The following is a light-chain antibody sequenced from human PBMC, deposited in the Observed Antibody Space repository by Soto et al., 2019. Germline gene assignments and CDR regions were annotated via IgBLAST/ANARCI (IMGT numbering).Light chain of an antibody. CDR2: GVT. V-gene: IGKV3-15*01. J-gene: IGKJ2*01. CDR1: QNIHIN. Sequence: EIVMTQSPDTLSVSPGDTATLSCRSSQNIHINLAWYQQKPGQAPTLLIYGVTARAPGVPARFSGSGYGTDFTITIRSVQSGDFGVFYCQQYEGWPRTFGLGTKVEIQ. CDR3: QQYEGWPRT.